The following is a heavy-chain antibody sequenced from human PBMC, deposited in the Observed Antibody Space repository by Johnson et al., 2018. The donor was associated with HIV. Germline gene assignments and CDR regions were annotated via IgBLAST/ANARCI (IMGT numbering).Heavy chain of an antibody. V-gene: IGHV3-13*01. CDR2: IGTAGDT. CDR3: AKGLYGSGSYDAFDI. J-gene: IGHJ3*02. CDR1: GFTVSSNY. D-gene: IGHD3-10*01. Sequence: VQLVESGGGLVQPGGSLRLSCAASGFTVSSNYMHWVRQATGKGLEWVSGIGTAGDTYYPGSVKGRFTISRDNAKNSLYLQMNSLRAEDTALYYCAKGLYGSGSYDAFDIWGQGTMVTVSS.